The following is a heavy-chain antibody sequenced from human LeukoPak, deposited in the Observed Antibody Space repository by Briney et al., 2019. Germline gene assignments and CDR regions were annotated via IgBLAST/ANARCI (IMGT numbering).Heavy chain of an antibody. CDR1: GFTFSSYA. V-gene: IGHV3-23*01. CDR3: AKDGLPTVTYYYYYGMDV. D-gene: IGHD4-17*01. Sequence: GGSLRLSCAASGFTFSSYAMSWVRQAPGKGLEWLSTINPSGSGTYYADSVKGHFTISRDNSKTTLYLQMNSLRAEDTAVYYCAKDGLPTVTYYYYYGMDVWGKGTTVTVSS. CDR2: INPSGSGT. J-gene: IGHJ6*04.